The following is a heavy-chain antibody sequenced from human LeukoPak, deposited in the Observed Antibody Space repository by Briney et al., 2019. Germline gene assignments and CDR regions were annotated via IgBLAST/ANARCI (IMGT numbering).Heavy chain of an antibody. Sequence: GESLKISCKGSGYSFTSYWIGWVRQMPGKGLEWMGIFYPGDSDTRYSPSFQGQVTISADKSISTAYLQWSSQKASDTAMYYCARQSDYYGSGSYYNGPDYWGQGTLVTVSS. CDR3: ARQSDYYGSGSYYNGPDY. V-gene: IGHV5-51*01. CDR1: GYSFTSYW. J-gene: IGHJ4*02. D-gene: IGHD3-10*01. CDR2: FYPGDSDT.